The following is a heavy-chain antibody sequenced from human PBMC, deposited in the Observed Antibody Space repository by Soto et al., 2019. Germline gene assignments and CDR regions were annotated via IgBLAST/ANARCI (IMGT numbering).Heavy chain of an antibody. CDR1: GGTFSSYA. CDR3: ARDLGQQQLVLNY. Sequence: SVKVSCKASGGTFSSYAISWVRQAPGQGLEWMGGIIPIFGTANYAQKFQGRVTITADESTSTAYMELSSLRSEDTAVYYCARDLGQQQLVLNYWGQGTLVTVSA. D-gene: IGHD6-13*01. V-gene: IGHV1-69*13. CDR2: IIPIFGTA. J-gene: IGHJ4*02.